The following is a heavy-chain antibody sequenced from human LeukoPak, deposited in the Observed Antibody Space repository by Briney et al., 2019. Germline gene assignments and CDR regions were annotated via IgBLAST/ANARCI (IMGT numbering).Heavy chain of an antibody. Sequence: GGSLRLSCAASGFNFSSYAMHWVRQAPGKGLEWVAVISYDGSNKYYADSVKGRFTISRDNSKNTLYLQMNSLRAEDTAVYYCARATLAARRYGGSIDYWGQGTLVTVSS. V-gene: IGHV3-30*01. CDR3: ARATLAARRYGGSIDY. D-gene: IGHD6-6*01. CDR2: ISYDGSNK. J-gene: IGHJ4*02. CDR1: GFNFSSYA.